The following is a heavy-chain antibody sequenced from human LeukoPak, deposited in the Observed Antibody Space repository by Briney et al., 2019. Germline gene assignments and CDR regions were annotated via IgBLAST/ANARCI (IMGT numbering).Heavy chain of an antibody. V-gene: IGHV1-18*01. CDR2: ISAYNGNT. D-gene: IGHD1-26*01. CDR3: AADRPQGIVQIGFDY. J-gene: IGHJ4*02. CDR1: GYTFTSYG. Sequence: ASVKVSCKASGYTFTSYGISWVRQAPGQGLEWMGWISAYNGNTNYAQKLQGRVTMTTDTSTSTAYMELRSLRSEDTAVYYCAADRPQGIVQIGFDYWGQGTLVTVSS.